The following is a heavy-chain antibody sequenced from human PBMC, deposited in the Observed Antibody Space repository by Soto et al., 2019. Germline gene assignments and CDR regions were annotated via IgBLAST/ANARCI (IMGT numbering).Heavy chain of an antibody. CDR2: IIPILGIA. CDR3: ASHYGGGYYYYGMDV. D-gene: IGHD4-17*01. CDR1: GGTFSSYT. J-gene: IGHJ6*02. Sequence: QVQLVQSGAEVKKPGSSVKVSCKASGGTFSSYTISWVRQAPGQGLEWMGRIIPILGIANYAQKFQGRVTITADKSTSTAYMELSSLRSEDTAVYYCASHYGGGYYYYGMDVWGQGTTVTVSS. V-gene: IGHV1-69*02.